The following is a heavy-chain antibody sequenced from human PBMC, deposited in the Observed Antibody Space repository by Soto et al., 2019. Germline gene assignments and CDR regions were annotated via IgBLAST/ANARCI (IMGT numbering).Heavy chain of an antibody. CDR3: AREDRDRETGLVPAAIDGMDV. CDR1: GGTFSRYS. Sequence: QVQLVHSGAEVKKPGSSVKVSCKASGGTFSRYSITWVRQAPGHGLEWRGRVIPIFGIESYAQKFQGRVTIPADETKSTVYMELSSLRSDDTAVYYCAREDRDRETGLVPAAIDGMDVWGQGTTVTVSS. D-gene: IGHD2-2*01. V-gene: IGHV1-69*15. CDR2: VIPIFGIE. J-gene: IGHJ6*02.